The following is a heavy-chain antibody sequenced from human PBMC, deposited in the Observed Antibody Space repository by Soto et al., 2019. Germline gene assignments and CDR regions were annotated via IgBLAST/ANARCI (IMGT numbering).Heavy chain of an antibody. D-gene: IGHD1-1*01. CDR1: GFTFRSHG. V-gene: IGHV3-23*01. CDR2: ISGGGDKT. Sequence: GGSLRLSCAAPGFTFRSHGMSWIRQAPGKGLEWVSIISGGGDKTYYADSVKGRFTISRDNSKNTLYLQMNNLRAEDTALYYCAKRHTTVATPANYFDYWGQGTLVTVSS. CDR3: AKRHTTVATPANYFDY. J-gene: IGHJ4*02.